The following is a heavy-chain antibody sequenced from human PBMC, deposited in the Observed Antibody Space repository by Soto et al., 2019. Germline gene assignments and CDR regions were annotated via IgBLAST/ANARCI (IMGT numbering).Heavy chain of an antibody. D-gene: IGHD1-26*01. CDR3: AKDAWESHEYYYYGMDV. J-gene: IGHJ6*02. Sequence: PGGSLRLSCAASGFTSDDYTMHWVRQAPGKGLEWVSLISWDGGSTYYADSVKGRFTISRDNSKNSLYLQMNSLRTEDTALYYCAKDAWESHEYYYYGMDVWGQGTTVTVSS. V-gene: IGHV3-43*01. CDR1: GFTSDDYT. CDR2: ISWDGGST.